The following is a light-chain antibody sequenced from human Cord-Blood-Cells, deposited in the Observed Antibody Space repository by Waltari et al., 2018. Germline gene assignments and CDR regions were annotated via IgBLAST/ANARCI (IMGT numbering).Light chain of an antibody. Sequence: QSALTQPASVPGSPGRSFTISCLGTTRAVGSYNLVSWYQQHPGKAPKLMIYEGSKRPSGVSNRFSGSKSGNTASLTISGLQAEDEADYYCCSYAGSSTVVFGGGTKLTVL. V-gene: IGLV2-23*01. CDR3: CSYAGSSTVV. J-gene: IGLJ2*01. CDR1: TRAVGSYNL. CDR2: EGS.